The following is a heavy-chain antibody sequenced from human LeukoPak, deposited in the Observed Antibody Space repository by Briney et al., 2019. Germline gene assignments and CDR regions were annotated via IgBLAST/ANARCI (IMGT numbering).Heavy chain of an antibody. Sequence: GGSLRLSCAASGFTFSSYAMSWVRQAPGKGLEWVSVISGSGGSTYYADSVKGRFTISRDNSKNTLYLQMNSLRDEDAAVYHCTRVQAGRSGLMDVWGRGTTVTVSS. V-gene: IGHV3-23*01. CDR3: TRVQAGRSGLMDV. CDR2: ISGSGGST. CDR1: GFTFSSYA. J-gene: IGHJ6*02. D-gene: IGHD2-8*02.